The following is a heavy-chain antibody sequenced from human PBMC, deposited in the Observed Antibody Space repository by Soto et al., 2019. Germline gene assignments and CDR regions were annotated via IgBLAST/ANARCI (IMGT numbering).Heavy chain of an antibody. Sequence: GASVKVSCKASGGTFSSYAISCVRQAPGQGLEWMGGIIPIFGTANYAQKFQGRVTITADESTSTAYMELSSLRSEDTAVYYCARAERGEVVAATLDYWGQGTLVTVSS. J-gene: IGHJ4*02. CDR2: IIPIFGTA. D-gene: IGHD2-15*01. V-gene: IGHV1-69*13. CDR1: GGTFSSYA. CDR3: ARAERGEVVAATLDY.